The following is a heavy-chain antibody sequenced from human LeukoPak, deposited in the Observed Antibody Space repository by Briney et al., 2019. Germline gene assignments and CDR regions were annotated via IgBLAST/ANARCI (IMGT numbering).Heavy chain of an antibody. D-gene: IGHD1-1*01. J-gene: IGHJ3*02. CDR2: LYSRGSP. CDR3: ARLQPNSGEWAFDI. Sequence: PSETLSLTCTVSGASISTYYWSWIRQSPGKGLEWIGYLYSRGSPNYNPSLKRRVPISVDTSKNHFSLTLSSVTAADTAVYYCARLQPNSGEWAFDIWGQGTMVTVSS. V-gene: IGHV4-59*01. CDR1: GASISTYY.